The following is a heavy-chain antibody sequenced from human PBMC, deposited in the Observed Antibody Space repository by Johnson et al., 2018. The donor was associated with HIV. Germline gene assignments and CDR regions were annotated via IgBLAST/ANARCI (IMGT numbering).Heavy chain of an antibody. D-gene: IGHD2-15*01. V-gene: IGHV3-7*05. Sequence: EVQLVESGGGLVQPGGSLRLSCAASGFTFSSYWMSWVRQAPGKGLEWVANIKQDGSEKYYVDSVKGRFTISRDNAKNSVYLQMSSLRAEDTAVYYCARAGGDVVVVVTAFDIWGQGTMVTVSS. CDR1: GFTFSSYW. CDR2: IKQDGSEK. CDR3: ARAGGDVVVVVTAFDI. J-gene: IGHJ3*02.